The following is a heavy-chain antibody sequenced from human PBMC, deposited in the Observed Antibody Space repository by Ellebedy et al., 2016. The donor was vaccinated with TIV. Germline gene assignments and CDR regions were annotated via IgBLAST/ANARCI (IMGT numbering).Heavy chain of an antibody. CDR3: AAVQYWEAVFDM. J-gene: IGHJ3*02. CDR1: GFIFSGYW. D-gene: IGHD2-8*02. CDR2: INSDGSDT. V-gene: IGHV3-74*01. Sequence: GESLKISCAASGFIFSGYWMHWVRQAPGKGLVWVSRINSDGSDTAYADSVRVRFTISRDNAKNTLYLQMNSLRAEDTAVYYCAAVQYWEAVFDMWGQGTMVTVSS.